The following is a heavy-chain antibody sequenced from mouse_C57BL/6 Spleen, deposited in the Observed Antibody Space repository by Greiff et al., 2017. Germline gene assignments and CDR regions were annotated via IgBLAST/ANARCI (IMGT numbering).Heavy chain of an antibody. V-gene: IGHV1-80*01. CDR2: IYPGDGET. D-gene: IGHD3-3*01. Sequence: VQLQQSGAELVKPGASVKISCKASGYAFSSYWMNWVKQRPGKGLEWIGQIYPGDGETNYNGKFKGKATLTADKSSSTAYMQLSSLTSEDSAVYFCARAVLGGYYFDYWGQGTTLTVSS. CDR3: ARAVLGGYYFDY. J-gene: IGHJ2*01. CDR1: GYAFSSYW.